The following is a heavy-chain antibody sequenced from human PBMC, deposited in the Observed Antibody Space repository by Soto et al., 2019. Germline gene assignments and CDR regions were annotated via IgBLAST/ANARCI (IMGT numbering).Heavy chain of an antibody. V-gene: IGHV4-30-2*01. CDR2: IYHSGST. CDR1: GGSISSGGYS. D-gene: IGHD6-13*01. CDR3: ARDDRVSRFPSFDY. J-gene: IGHJ4*02. Sequence: SETLSLTCAVSGGSISSGGYSWSWIRQPPGKGLEWIGYIYHSGSTYYNPSLKSRVTISVDRSKNQFSLKLSSVTAADTAVYYCARDDRVSRFPSFDYWGQGTLVTVSS.